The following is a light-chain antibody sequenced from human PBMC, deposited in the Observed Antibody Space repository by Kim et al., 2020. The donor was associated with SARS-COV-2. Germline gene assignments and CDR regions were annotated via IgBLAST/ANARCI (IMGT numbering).Light chain of an antibody. Sequence: GQRVTISCSGGSSNIGSSPVNWYQHLPGTAPKFLIYSDNQRPSGVPDRFSGSKSGTSASLAISGLQSEDEADYYCAAWDDSLNGWVFGGGTQLTVL. V-gene: IGLV1-44*01. CDR3: AAWDDSLNGWV. CDR1: SSNIGSSP. CDR2: SDN. J-gene: IGLJ3*02.